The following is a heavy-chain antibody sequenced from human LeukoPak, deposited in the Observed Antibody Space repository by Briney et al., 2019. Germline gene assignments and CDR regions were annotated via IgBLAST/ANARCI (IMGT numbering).Heavy chain of an antibody. CDR3: ADEVIVVVPAAMPVAFDI. J-gene: IGHJ3*02. V-gene: IGHV3-30*02. Sequence: QPGGSPRLSCAASGFTFSSYGMHWVRQAPGKGLEWVAFIRYDGSNKYYADSVKGRFTISRDNSKNTLYLQMNSLRAEDTAVYYCADEVIVVVPAAMPVAFDIWGQGTMVTVSS. CDR2: IRYDGSNK. CDR1: GFTFSSYG. D-gene: IGHD2-2*01.